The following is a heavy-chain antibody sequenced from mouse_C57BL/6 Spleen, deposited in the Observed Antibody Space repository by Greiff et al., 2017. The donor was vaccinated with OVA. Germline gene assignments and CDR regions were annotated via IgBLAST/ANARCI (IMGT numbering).Heavy chain of an antibody. J-gene: IGHJ2*01. CDR3: ARERVSVFDY. D-gene: IGHD6-2*01. V-gene: IGHV5-4*01. Sequence: EVKLMESGGGLVKPGGSLKLSCAASGFTFSSYAMSWVRQTPEKRLEWVATISDGGSYTYYPDNVKGRFTISRDNAKNNLYLQMSHLKSEDTAMYYCARERVSVFDYWGQGTTLTVSS. CDR1: GFTFSSYA. CDR2: ISDGGSYT.